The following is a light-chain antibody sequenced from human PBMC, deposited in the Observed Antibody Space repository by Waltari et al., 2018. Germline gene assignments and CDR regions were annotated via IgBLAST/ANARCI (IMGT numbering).Light chain of an antibody. CDR3: SSFTSSSSFV. V-gene: IGLV2-14*03. J-gene: IGLJ1*01. Sequence: QSALTQPASVSGSPGQSINISCTGTIRDVGGYKYVSWYQQHPGDVPRLLIYDVVKRPSGVSSRFSGSKSDNTARLTISGLQAADDAHYYCSSFTSSSSFVFGSGTKVTV. CDR1: IRDVGGYKY. CDR2: DVV.